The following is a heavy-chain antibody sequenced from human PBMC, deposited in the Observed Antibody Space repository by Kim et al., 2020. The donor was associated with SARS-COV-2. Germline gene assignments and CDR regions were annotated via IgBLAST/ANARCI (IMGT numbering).Heavy chain of an antibody. V-gene: IGHV3-7*01. D-gene: IGHD5-12*01. CDR3: ARDAPGDSGYDYNFDY. CDR1: GFTFSSYW. CDR2: IKKDGSEI. J-gene: IGHJ4*02. Sequence: GGSLRLSCAASGFTFSSYWMSWVRQAPGKGLEWVSNIKKDGSEIYYVDSVKGRFTISRDNAKNSLYLQMNSLRAEDTAVYYCARDAPGDSGYDYNFDYCGAKTLVSVSS.